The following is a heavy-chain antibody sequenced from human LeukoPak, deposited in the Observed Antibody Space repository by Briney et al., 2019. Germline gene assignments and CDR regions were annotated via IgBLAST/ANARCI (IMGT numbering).Heavy chain of an antibody. J-gene: IGHJ2*01. CDR2: STTSGRSN. CDR3: AKGRGVGTHWNFDL. Sequence: RGSLRLSCAASGFCSSTYAMSWARHAPGEGLGWVSGSTTSGRSNNYAVYVKRRITIYRANSKKTLYMNMNSLRVTATAVYYCAKGRGVGTHWNFDLWGPGTMVTVSS. D-gene: IGHD1-1*01. CDR1: GFCSSTYA. V-gene: IGHV3-23*01.